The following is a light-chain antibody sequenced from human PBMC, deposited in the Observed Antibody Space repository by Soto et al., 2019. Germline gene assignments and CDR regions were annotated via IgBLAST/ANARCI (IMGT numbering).Light chain of an antibody. CDR2: DTV. Sequence: DIQMTQSPPSLAASVGDRVTITCQASQDLTNYLNWYQQKPGQAPKLLIYDTVTLEEGVPSRFSGGGSGTDFTFTINGLQTEDAAIYSCQQYVNLPYTFGQGTKLEIK. J-gene: IGKJ2*01. V-gene: IGKV1-33*01. CDR3: QQYVNLPYT. CDR1: QDLTNY.